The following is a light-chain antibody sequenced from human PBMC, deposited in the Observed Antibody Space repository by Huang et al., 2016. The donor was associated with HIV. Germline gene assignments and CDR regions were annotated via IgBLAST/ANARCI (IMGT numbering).Light chain of an antibody. J-gene: IGKJ4*01. Sequence: IVLTQSPATLAWYPGERVTLSCRASQSGGNYIAWSQQHPGQSPKLLIYDTSNRATGTPVRFSGSGCGTDFTLTISSLESEDFAVYYCQQRSSGVTFGGGTKVQVK. CDR2: DTS. V-gene: IGKV3-11*01. CDR1: QSGGNY. CDR3: QQRSSGVT.